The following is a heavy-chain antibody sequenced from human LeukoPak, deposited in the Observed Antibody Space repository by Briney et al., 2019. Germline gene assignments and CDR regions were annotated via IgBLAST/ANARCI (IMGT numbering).Heavy chain of an antibody. CDR3: ASPTVVTPGYYGMDV. CDR1: GYSFTSYW. CDR2: IYPGDSDT. Sequence: GESLKISRKGSGYSFTSYWIGWVRQMPGKGLEWMGIIYPGDSDTRYSPSFQGQVTISADKSISTAYLQWSSLKASDTAMYYCASPTVVTPGYYGMDVWGQGTTVTVSS. J-gene: IGHJ6*02. V-gene: IGHV5-51*01. D-gene: IGHD4-23*01.